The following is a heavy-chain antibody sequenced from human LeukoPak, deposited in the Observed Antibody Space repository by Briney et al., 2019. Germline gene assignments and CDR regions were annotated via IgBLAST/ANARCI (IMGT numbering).Heavy chain of an antibody. Sequence: GGSLRLSCAASGVTLSSYAMSWARQAPGKGLEWVSGISSSGSGGNTYYADSVKGRFTISRDNSKNTLYLQINSLRAEDTAVYYCAKIRHKQWREGPVDYWGQGTLVTVSS. CDR3: AKIRHKQWREGPVDY. CDR1: GVTLSSYA. D-gene: IGHD6-19*01. V-gene: IGHV3-23*01. J-gene: IGHJ4*02. CDR2: ISSSGSGGNT.